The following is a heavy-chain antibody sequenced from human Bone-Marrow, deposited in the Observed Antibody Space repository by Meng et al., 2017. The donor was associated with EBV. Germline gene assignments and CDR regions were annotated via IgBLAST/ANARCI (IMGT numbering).Heavy chain of an antibody. J-gene: IGHJ4*02. CDR1: GGSISSINW. CDR3: ARDSSSLDY. CDR2: IYHSGST. V-gene: IGHV4-4*02. Sequence: QRQLQQTGPCLVNPSWTCSLTCAVSGGSISSINWWSWVRQLPGKGLEWIGEIYHSGSTNYNPSLKSRVTISVDKSKNQFSLKLSSVTAADTAVYYCARDSSSLDYWGQGTLVTVSS. D-gene: IGHD6-13*01.